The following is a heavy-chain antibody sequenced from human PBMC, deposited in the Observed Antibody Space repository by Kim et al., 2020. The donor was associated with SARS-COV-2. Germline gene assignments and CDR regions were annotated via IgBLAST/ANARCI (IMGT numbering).Heavy chain of an antibody. CDR2: T. Sequence: TDSHPSLKSRVTMSVDTSKNQFFLKVASVTAADTAIYYCARDSRPEFDYWGQGTLVTVSS. V-gene: IGHV4-4*06. J-gene: IGHJ4*02. CDR3: ARDSRPEFDY. D-gene: IGHD6-6*01.